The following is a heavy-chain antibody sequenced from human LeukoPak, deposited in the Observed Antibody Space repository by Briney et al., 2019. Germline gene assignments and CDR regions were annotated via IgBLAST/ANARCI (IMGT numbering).Heavy chain of an antibody. CDR1: GFTFSSYW. CDR2: IRGSGDRT. V-gene: IGHV3-23*01. Sequence: PGGSLRLSCAASGFTFSSYWMSWVRQAPGKGLEWVSAIRGSGDRTHYANSVKGRFTISRDNSKNTLYLQMNSLRAEDTAVYYCAKDSKIVGATFRSYHYMDVWGKGTAVTVPS. J-gene: IGHJ6*03. CDR3: AKDSKIVGATFRSYHYMDV. D-gene: IGHD1-26*01.